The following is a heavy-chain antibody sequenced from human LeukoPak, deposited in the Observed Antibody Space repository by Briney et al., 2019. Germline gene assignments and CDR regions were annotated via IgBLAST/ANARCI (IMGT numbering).Heavy chain of an antibody. CDR2: IIPIFGTA. D-gene: IGHD6-19*01. CDR1: GGTFSSYA. Sequence: SVKVSCKASGGTFSSYAISWVRQAPGQGLEWMGGIIPIFGTANYAQKFQGRVTITADESTSTAYMELSSLRSEDTAVYYCARESGIAVAGLDYWGQRTLVTVSS. J-gene: IGHJ4*02. V-gene: IGHV1-69*01. CDR3: ARESGIAVAGLDY.